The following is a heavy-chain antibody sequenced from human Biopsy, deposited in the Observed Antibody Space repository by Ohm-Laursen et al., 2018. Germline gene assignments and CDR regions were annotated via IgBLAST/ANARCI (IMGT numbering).Heavy chain of an antibody. CDR3: ARGEVTFGELIVSLDS. D-gene: IGHD3-16*02. Sequence: GSSVKGSCKTSGYNFISYSINWVRQAPGQGLEWMGWIRPLNGDTKYGQKFQDRVTMTTDTSTSTVYMELTSLRSDDTAVYYCARGEVTFGELIVSLDSWGQGTLVTVSS. V-gene: IGHV1-18*01. CDR2: IRPLNGDT. CDR1: GYNFISYS. J-gene: IGHJ4*02.